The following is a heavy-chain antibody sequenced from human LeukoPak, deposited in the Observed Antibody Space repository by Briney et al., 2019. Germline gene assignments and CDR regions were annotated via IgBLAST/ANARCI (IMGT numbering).Heavy chain of an antibody. V-gene: IGHV3-30*02. CDR2: IRYDGSNK. CDR1: GFTFSSYG. J-gene: IGHJ4*02. D-gene: IGHD6-19*01. CDR3: ATDPYSSGGTGGDY. Sequence: PGGSLRLSCAASGFTFSSYGMHWVRQAPGKGLEWVAFIRYDGSNKYYADSVKGRFTISRDNSKNTLYLQMNSLRSEDTAVYYCATDPYSSGGTGGDYWGQGTLVTVSS.